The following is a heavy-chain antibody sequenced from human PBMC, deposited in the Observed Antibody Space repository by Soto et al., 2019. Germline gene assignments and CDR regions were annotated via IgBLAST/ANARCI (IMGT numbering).Heavy chain of an antibody. V-gene: IGHV1-69*12. CDR2: IIPIFSTP. D-gene: IGHD2-15*01. CDR1: GGTFGNSA. CDR3: ARDKDRQQLGGNYYCGIDV. J-gene: IGHJ6*02. Sequence: QVQLVQSGAEVKKPGSSVTVSCKASGGTFGNSAISWVRQAPGQGLEWMGGIIPIFSTPDYAQKFQGRVTITADESTTAAYMELTSLKSEDTAVYYCARDKDRQQLGGNYYCGIDVWGQGTMVTVSS.